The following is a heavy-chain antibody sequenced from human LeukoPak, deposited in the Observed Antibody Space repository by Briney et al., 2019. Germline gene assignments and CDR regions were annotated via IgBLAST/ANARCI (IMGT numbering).Heavy chain of an antibody. Sequence: GGSLRLSCAASGFTFNLYWMSWVRQAPGKGLEWVANIKQDGGEKYYVDSVKGRFTISRDNAKKSVYLQMNSLRAEDTAVYFCVRAIGSNTLWGQGTLVTVSS. CDR3: VRAIGSNTL. J-gene: IGHJ4*02. V-gene: IGHV3-7*01. D-gene: IGHD4-23*01. CDR2: IKQDGGEK. CDR1: GFTFNLYW.